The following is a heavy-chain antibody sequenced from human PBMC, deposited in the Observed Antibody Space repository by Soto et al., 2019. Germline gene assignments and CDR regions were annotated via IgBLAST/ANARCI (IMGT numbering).Heavy chain of an antibody. CDR2: FDPEEDQT. CDR3: ATGLYGDYFDY. D-gene: IGHD4-17*01. J-gene: IGHJ4*02. Sequence: GASVKVSCKVSGYSLTELSLHWVRQAPGKGLEWMGGFDPEEDQTFYAQKFKGRVTVTEDTSTNTAYMELSSLRSDDTAVYYCATGLYGDYFDYWGQGTLVTVSS. CDR1: GYSLTELS. V-gene: IGHV1-24*01.